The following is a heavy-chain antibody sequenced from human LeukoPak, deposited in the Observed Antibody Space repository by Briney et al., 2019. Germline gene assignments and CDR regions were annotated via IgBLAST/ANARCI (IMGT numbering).Heavy chain of an antibody. CDR3: ASEPSRCSSSSCYARLEYFHH. V-gene: IGHV1-69*01. D-gene: IGHD2-2*01. Sequence: SVKVSCKASGGTFSSYAIRWVRQAPGQGLEWMGGIIPNIGTANYAQKFQGRVTITADESTSTAYMELSSLRSEDTAVYYCASEPSRCSSSSCYARLEYFHHWGQGTVVTVSS. CDR1: GGTFSSYA. CDR2: IIPNIGTA. J-gene: IGHJ1*01.